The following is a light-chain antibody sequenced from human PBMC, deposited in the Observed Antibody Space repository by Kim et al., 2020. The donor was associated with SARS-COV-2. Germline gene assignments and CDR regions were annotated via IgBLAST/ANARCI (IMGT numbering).Light chain of an antibody. CDR1: NGSITYND. J-gene: IGLJ3*02. CDR2: VHN. V-gene: IGLV6-57*02. CDR3: QSYGTNNWV. Sequence: GRPLASSSAGSNGSITYNDVQWYQQRPGSAPATIISVHNQRRSGVPGRFSGSVDSSSNAATLTISGLRAEDEADYFCQSYGTNNWVFGGGTQLTVL.